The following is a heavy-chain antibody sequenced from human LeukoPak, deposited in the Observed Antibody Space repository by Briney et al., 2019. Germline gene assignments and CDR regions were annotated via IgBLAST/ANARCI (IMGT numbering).Heavy chain of an antibody. CDR3: ARANEWLRYFDY. D-gene: IGHD5-12*01. CDR2: IYSGGST. Sequence: GGSLRLSCAASGFTVSSNYMSWVRQAPWKGLEWVSVIYSGGSTSYADSVKGRFTISRDNSRSTLYLQMNSLRAEDTAVYYCARANEWLRYFDYWGQGTLVTISS. V-gene: IGHV3-53*01. CDR1: GFTVSSNY. J-gene: IGHJ4*02.